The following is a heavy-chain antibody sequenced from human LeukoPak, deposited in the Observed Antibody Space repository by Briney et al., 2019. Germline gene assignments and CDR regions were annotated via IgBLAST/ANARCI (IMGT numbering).Heavy chain of an antibody. CDR1: GGSITSYY. V-gene: IGHV4-4*07. D-gene: IGHD2-15*01. Sequence: SETLSLTCTVSGGSITSYYWSWIPQPAGKGLEWIGRIYTTGSTTYNPSLKSRVTMSVDTSKNQFSLKLSSVTAADTAVYYCARDDPYCSGGSCYSGDDAFDIWGQGTMVTVSS. J-gene: IGHJ3*02. CDR2: IYTTGST. CDR3: ARDDPYCSGGSCYSGDDAFDI.